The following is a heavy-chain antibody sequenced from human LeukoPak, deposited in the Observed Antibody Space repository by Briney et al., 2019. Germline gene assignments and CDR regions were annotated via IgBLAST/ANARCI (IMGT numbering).Heavy chain of an antibody. Sequence: GASVKVSCKASGYTFTNYGISWVRQAPGQGPEWVGWISAYSGHTNYAQKLQGRVTMTTDTSTSTAYMELRSLRSDDTAVYYCARDNHSGSWSWFDPWGQGTLVSVSA. CDR2: ISAYSGHT. V-gene: IGHV1-18*01. CDR3: ARDNHSGSWSWFDP. J-gene: IGHJ5*02. D-gene: IGHD6-13*01. CDR1: GYTFTNYG.